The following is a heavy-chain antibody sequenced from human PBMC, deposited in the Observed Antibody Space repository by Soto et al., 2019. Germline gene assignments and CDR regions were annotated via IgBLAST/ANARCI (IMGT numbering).Heavy chain of an antibody. CDR3: ARDHLFGQGQWLVLDPSYGMDV. D-gene: IGHD6-19*01. CDR1: GFTFSSYW. V-gene: IGHV3-7*05. Sequence: GGSLRLSCAASGFTFSSYWMSWVRQAPGKGLEWVANIKQDGSEKYYVDSVKGRFTISRDNAKNSLYLQMNSLRAEDTAVYYCARDHLFGQGQWLVLDPSYGMDVWGQGTTVTVSS. J-gene: IGHJ6*02. CDR2: IKQDGSEK.